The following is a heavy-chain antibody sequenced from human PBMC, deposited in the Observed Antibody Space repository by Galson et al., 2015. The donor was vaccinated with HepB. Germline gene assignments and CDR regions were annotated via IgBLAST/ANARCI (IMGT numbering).Heavy chain of an antibody. CDR1: GFIFNSAW. J-gene: IGHJ1*01. Sequence: SLRLSCAASGFIFNSAWMSWVRQAPGKGLEWVGRIKSIMGGGTADYAAPVKGRFSISRDDSKNMLHLQMNSLKMEDTAVYYCAWDSGKPDGPLYYQHWGQGTLVTVSS. CDR2: IKSIMGGGTA. D-gene: IGHD4-23*01. V-gene: IGHV3-15*01. CDR3: AWDSGKPDGPLYYQH.